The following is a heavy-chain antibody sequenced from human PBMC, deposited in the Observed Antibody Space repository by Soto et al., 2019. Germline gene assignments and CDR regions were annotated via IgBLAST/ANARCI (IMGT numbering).Heavy chain of an antibody. CDR3: ARFYANSQFDF. D-gene: IGHD4-17*01. CDR2: IYYSGST. Sequence: SETLSLTCTVSGGSISSGGYYWSWIRQHPGKGLEWIGYIYYSGSTYYNPSLKSRVTISVDTSKNQFSLKLSSVTAADTAVYYCARFYANSQFDFWGQGTLVTVSS. CDR1: GGSISSGGYY. J-gene: IGHJ4*02. V-gene: IGHV4-31*03.